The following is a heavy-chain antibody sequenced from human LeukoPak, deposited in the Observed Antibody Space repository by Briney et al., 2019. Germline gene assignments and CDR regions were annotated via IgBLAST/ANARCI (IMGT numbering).Heavy chain of an antibody. CDR3: ARGQRGYSYGPAACDI. CDR1: GVSFSGYY. V-gene: IGHV4-34*01. CDR2: INDSGST. D-gene: IGHD5-18*01. Sequence: SETLSLTCAVYGVSFSGYYWSWIRQPPGKGLEWIGEINDSGSTNYNQSLKSRVTIAVDTSKNQFSLKLSSVTAADTAVYYCARGQRGYSYGPAACDIWRQGTKVTVPS. J-gene: IGHJ3*02.